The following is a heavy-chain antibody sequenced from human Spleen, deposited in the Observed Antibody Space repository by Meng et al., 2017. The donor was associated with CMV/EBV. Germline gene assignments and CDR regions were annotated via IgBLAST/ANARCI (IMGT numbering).Heavy chain of an antibody. CDR2: INHSGST. V-gene: IGHV4-34*01. CDR1: GGSFSGYY. D-gene: IGHD1-26*01. CDR3: ARDYRGIAEDYGDY. J-gene: IGHJ4*02. Sequence: QGRLHQLGAGLLKPPGPLSLACAVYGGSFSGYYWSWIRQPPGKGLEWIGEINHSGSTNYNPSLKSRVTISVDTSKNQFSLKLSSVTAADTAVYYCARDYRGIAEDYGDYIGQGTLVTVSS.